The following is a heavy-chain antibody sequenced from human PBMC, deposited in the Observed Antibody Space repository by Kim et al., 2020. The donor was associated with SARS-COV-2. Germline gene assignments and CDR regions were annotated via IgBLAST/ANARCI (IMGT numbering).Heavy chain of an antibody. CDR3: ARASITIFGVVIIDNWFDP. CDR2: INAGNGNT. J-gene: IGHJ5*02. Sequence: ASVKVSCKASGYTFTSYAMHWVRQAPGQRLEWMGWINAGNGNTKYSQKFQGRVTITRDTSASTAYMEPSSLRSEDTAVYYCARASITIFGVVIIDNWFDPWGQGTLVTVSS. D-gene: IGHD3-3*01. CDR1: GYTFTSYA. V-gene: IGHV1-3*01.